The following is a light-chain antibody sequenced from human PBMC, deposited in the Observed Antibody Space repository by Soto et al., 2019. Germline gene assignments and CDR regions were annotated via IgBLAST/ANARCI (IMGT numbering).Light chain of an antibody. V-gene: IGKV4-1*01. CDR2: WAS. CDR1: QSVLYSSNNKNY. J-gene: IGKJ2*01. Sequence: DIVMTQSPDSLAVSLGERATINCKSSQSVLYSSNNKNYVAWYQQRPGQPPKLLIYWASTRESGVPDRFSGSGSGTDFTLTITSLQAEDVAVYYCQHYESTPPTFGQGTKLEIK. CDR3: QHYESTPPT.